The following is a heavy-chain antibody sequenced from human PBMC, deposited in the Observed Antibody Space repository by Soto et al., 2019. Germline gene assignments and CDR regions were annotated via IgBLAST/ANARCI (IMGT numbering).Heavy chain of an antibody. CDR1: GYFFTTYG. D-gene: IGHD3-3*01. Sequence: QVQLVQSGGEVVQPGASVKVSCKASGYFFTTYGISWVRQAPGQGLEWMGWISPYNGNTKYAQSFQGRVTITTDTSTYTAYMELRSLRSDDPAVYYCARDFGSDLSAPGAVFDYWGQGTVVTVSS. CDR3: ARDFGSDLSAPGAVFDY. CDR2: ISPYNGNT. J-gene: IGHJ4*02. V-gene: IGHV1-18*04.